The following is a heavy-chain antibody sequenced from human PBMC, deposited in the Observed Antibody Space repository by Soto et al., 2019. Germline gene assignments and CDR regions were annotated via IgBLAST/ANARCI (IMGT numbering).Heavy chain of an antibody. CDR2: IWYDGSNK. J-gene: IGHJ6*03. V-gene: IGHV3-33*01. CDR3: ARGPYPSIAAAGYYYYYYMDV. D-gene: IGHD6-13*01. Sequence: GGSLRLSCAASGFTFSSYGMHWVRQAPGKGLEWVAVIWYDGSNKYYADSVKGRFTISRDNSKNTLYLQMNSLRAEDTAVYYCARGPYPSIAAAGYYYYYYMDVWGKGTTVTVSS. CDR1: GFTFSSYG.